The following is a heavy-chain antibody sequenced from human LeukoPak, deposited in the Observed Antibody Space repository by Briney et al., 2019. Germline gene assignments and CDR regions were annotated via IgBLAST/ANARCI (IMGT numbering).Heavy chain of an antibody. J-gene: IGHJ4*02. CDR3: ARVPRGSGSYYNNDY. V-gene: IGHV3-30*04. D-gene: IGHD3-10*01. CDR1: GFTFSSYA. CDR2: ISYDGSNK. Sequence: GGSLRLSCAASGFTFSSYAMNWVRQAPGKGLEWVAVISYDGSNKYYADSVKGRFTISRDNSKNTLYLQMNSLRAEDTAVYYCARVPRGSGSYYNNDYWGQGTLVNVSS.